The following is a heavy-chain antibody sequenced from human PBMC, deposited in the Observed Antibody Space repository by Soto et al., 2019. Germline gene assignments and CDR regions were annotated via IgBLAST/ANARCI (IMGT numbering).Heavy chain of an antibody. Sequence: EVQLVESGGGLVQPGRSLRLSCAASGFTFDDYAMHWVRQAPGKGLEWVSGISWNSGSVGYADSVKGRFTISRDNTSNSLYLQMNSLRPEDTAFYYCAKDGFSGNSTNWFDPWGQGTLVTVSS. D-gene: IGHD3-10*01. CDR1: GFTFDDYA. J-gene: IGHJ5*02. CDR2: ISWNSGSV. V-gene: IGHV3-9*01. CDR3: AKDGFSGNSTNWFDP.